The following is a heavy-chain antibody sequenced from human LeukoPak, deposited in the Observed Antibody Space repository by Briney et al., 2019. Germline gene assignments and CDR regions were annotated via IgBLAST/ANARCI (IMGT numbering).Heavy chain of an antibody. Sequence: GGSLRLSCAASGFTFSSYWMHWVRQAPGKGLVWVSRINSDGSSTSYADSVKGRFTISRDNAKNTLYLQMNSLRAEDTAVYYCARGDLAAAGMGFDYWGQGTLVTVSS. V-gene: IGHV3-74*01. CDR3: ARGDLAAAGMGFDY. J-gene: IGHJ4*02. D-gene: IGHD6-13*01. CDR1: GFTFSSYW. CDR2: INSDGSST.